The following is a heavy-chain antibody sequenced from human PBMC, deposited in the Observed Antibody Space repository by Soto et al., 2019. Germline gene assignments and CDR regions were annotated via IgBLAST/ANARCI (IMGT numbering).Heavy chain of an antibody. CDR1: GGSITNTNYH. CDR3: FGVLAANLDY. V-gene: IGHV4-39*01. J-gene: IGHJ4*01. CDR2: LYYRGAT. D-gene: IGHD2-21*02. Sequence: SETLSLTCSVSGGSITNTNYHWGFIRQPPGKGLEWIGTLYYRGATDYNPSLKSRVTISVDTSKNQLSLNLSSVTATHTAVYYCFGVLAANLDYWGQGTLVPVSS.